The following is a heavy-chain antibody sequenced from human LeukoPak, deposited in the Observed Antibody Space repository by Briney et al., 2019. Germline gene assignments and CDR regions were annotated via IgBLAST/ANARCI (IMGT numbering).Heavy chain of an antibody. J-gene: IGHJ4*02. Sequence: GGSLRLSCAASGFTFSSYAMNWVRQAPGEGLEWVSAISGSGGSTYYAASVKGRFTISRDNSKNTLYLQMNSLRAEDTAVYYCAKEEVGAIGLTGFDYWGQGTLVTVSS. CDR2: ISGSGGST. D-gene: IGHD1-26*01. CDR3: AKEEVGAIGLTGFDY. V-gene: IGHV3-23*01. CDR1: GFTFSSYA.